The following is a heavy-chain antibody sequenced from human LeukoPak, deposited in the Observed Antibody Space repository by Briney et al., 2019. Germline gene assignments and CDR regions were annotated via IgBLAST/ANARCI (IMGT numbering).Heavy chain of an antibody. J-gene: IGHJ3*02. CDR1: GFTFSSYS. Sequence: GGSLRLSCAASGFTFSSYSMNWVRQAPGKGLEWVSYISSSSSTIYYADSVKGRFTISRDNAKNSLYLQMNSLRAEDMALYYCAKGGYYDILTGYPDDAFDIWGQGTMVTVSS. CDR2: ISSSSSTI. CDR3: AKGGYYDILTGYPDDAFDI. V-gene: IGHV3-48*01. D-gene: IGHD3-9*01.